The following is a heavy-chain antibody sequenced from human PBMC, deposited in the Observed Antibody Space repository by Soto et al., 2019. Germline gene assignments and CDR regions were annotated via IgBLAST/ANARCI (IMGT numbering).Heavy chain of an antibody. CDR2: INGGRA. V-gene: IGHV3-23*01. Sequence: EVQLLESGGGLVQPGGSLRLSCAASGFTFSRSDMSWVRQTPGKGLEWVSAINGGRAFYGGSVEGRFTVSRDNSKNTLYLQMNSLRVEDTAIYYCATHGWDLWGQGTLVTVSS. CDR1: GFTFSRSD. D-gene: IGHD6-19*01. J-gene: IGHJ5*02. CDR3: ATHGWDL.